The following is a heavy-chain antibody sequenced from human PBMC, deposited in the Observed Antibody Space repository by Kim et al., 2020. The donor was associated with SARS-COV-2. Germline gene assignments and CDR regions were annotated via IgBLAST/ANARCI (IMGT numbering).Heavy chain of an antibody. Sequence: GGSLRLSCAASGFPYSTYAMAWVRQAPRKGLEWVSGISGSGGVTYYADSVKGRFTISRDNSRNTLYLHMNSLRAEDTAIYYCAKQLNLAGYFDYWGQGTLVTVSS. CDR2: ISGSGGVT. CDR1: GFPYSTYA. CDR3: AKQLNLAGYFDY. J-gene: IGHJ4*02. V-gene: IGHV3-23*01.